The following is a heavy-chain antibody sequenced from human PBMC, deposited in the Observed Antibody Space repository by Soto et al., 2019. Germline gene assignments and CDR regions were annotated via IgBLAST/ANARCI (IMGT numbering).Heavy chain of an antibody. V-gene: IGHV3-30*03. CDR3: VRDPHSSGRYEWVSMTLAIDFDY. Sequence: QVQLVESGRGVVQPGRSLRLSCAASGFTFSSYVMHWVRQAPGKGLEWVAVISYDGSNKYYADSVKGRFTISRDNSKNTLYLQMNSLRTQDTAVYYCVRDPHSSGRYEWVSMTLAIDFDYWGQGTLVTVSS. J-gene: IGHJ4*02. D-gene: IGHD6-19*01. CDR2: ISYDGSNK. CDR1: GFTFSSYV.